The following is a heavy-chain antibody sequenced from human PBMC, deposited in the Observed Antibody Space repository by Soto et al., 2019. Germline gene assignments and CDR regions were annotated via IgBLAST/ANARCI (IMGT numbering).Heavy chain of an antibody. V-gene: IGHV4-31*03. CDR3: ARMTLGEGYCSGGRCSDY. J-gene: IGHJ4*02. CDR2: IYYSGST. D-gene: IGHD2-15*01. Sequence: PSETLSLTCTVSGGSISSGGYYWSWIRQHPGKGLEWIGYIYYSGSTYYNPSLKSRVTISVDTSKNQFSLKLSSVTAADTAVYYCARMTLGEGYCSGGRCSDYWGQGTMVTVSS. CDR1: GGSISSGGYY.